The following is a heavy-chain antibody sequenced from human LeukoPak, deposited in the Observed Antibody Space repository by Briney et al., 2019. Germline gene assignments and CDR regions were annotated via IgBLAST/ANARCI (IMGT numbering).Heavy chain of an antibody. Sequence: GGSLRLSCAPSGFTFTAYSMNWVRQAPGRGLEWISFISSTGHYIHYADSLKGRFTISRDNANSSLYLQISTLKAEDTAVYYCTRQWLRVMDVWGKGTTVTVSS. CDR2: ISSTGHYI. V-gene: IGHV3-21*01. CDR1: GFTFTAYS. J-gene: IGHJ6*04. D-gene: IGHD6-19*01. CDR3: TRQWLRVMDV.